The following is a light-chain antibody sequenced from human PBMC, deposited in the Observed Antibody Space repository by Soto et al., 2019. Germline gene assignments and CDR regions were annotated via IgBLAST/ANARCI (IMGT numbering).Light chain of an antibody. V-gene: IGLV2-14*01. J-gene: IGLJ2*01. CDR3: SSYKTNRDVL. CDR2: EVS. Sequence: QSALTQPASVSGSPGQSITISCTGTSSDIGAYNFVSWYQQHPDKAPKLMIYEVSNRPSGVSNRFSGSKSGITASLTISGLQAEDEADYYCSSYKTNRDVLFGGCTKLTVL. CDR1: SSDIGAYNF.